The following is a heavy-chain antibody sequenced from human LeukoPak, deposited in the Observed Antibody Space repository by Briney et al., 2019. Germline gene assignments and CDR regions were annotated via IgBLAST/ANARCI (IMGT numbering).Heavy chain of an antibody. CDR2: INPNSGGT. CDR1: GYTFTGYY. Sequence: ASVKVSCKASGYTFTGYYMHWVRQAPGQGLEWMGWINPNSGGTNYAQKFRGWVTMTRDTSISTAYMELSRLRSDDTAVYYCARAPRGYSYGLYFDYWGQGTLVTVSS. J-gene: IGHJ4*02. D-gene: IGHD5-18*01. V-gene: IGHV1-2*04. CDR3: ARAPRGYSYGLYFDY.